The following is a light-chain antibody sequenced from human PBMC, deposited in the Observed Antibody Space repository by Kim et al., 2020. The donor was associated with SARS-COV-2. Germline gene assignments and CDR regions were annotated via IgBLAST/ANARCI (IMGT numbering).Light chain of an antibody. Sequence: DIQMAQSPSSVSASVGDRVTITCRASQDISYWLAWYQQKPGKAPKLLIFAASTLQSGVPSRLTGTGSGTDFTLTISSLQPEDFATYQRLQASSFPFAVGPRDKVDSK. CDR1: QDISYW. CDR3: LQASSFPFA. V-gene: IGKV1-12*01. CDR2: AAS. J-gene: IGKJ3*01.